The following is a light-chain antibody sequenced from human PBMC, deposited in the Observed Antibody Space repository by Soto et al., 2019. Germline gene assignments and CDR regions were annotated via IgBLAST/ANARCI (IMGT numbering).Light chain of an antibody. Sequence: EIVMTQSPASLSVSPGDGATLSCRASQSVPSNVAWYQQKPGQGPRLLIHGASTRAVGVAARFSGSGSGTDATLTISKLQSEDFAVYYCKQDHNWPPQYTCGQGTKLQIK. CDR2: GAS. CDR3: KQDHNWPPQYT. V-gene: IGKV3-15*01. J-gene: IGKJ2*01. CDR1: QSVPSN.